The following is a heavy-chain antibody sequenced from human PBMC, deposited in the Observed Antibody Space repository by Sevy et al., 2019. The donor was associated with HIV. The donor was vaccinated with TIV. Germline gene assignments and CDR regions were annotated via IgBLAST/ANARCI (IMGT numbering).Heavy chain of an antibody. J-gene: IGHJ6*02. CDR3: AREKGDIVVVPAAVGMDV. CDR2: ISYDGSNK. CDR1: GFTFSSYA. Sequence: LSLTCAASGFTFSSYAMHWVRQAPGKGLEWVAVISYDGSNKYYADSVKGRFTISRDNSKNTLYLQMNSLRAEDTAVYYRAREKGDIVVVPAAVGMDVWGQGTTVTVSS. V-gene: IGHV3-30*04. D-gene: IGHD2-2*01.